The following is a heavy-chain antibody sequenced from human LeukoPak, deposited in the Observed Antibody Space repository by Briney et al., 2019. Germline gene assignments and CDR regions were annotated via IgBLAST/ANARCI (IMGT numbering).Heavy chain of an antibody. D-gene: IGHD6-13*01. V-gene: IGHV4-39*01. J-gene: IGHJ4*02. CDR3: ASLMYSSSLPGY. CDR2: IYYSGST. CDR1: GGSISSSSYY. Sequence: SETLSLTCTVSGGSISSSSYYWGWIRQPPGKGLEWIGSIYYSGSTYYNPSLKSRVTISVDTSKNQFSLKLSSVTAADTAVYYCASLMYSSSLPGYWGQGTLVTVSS.